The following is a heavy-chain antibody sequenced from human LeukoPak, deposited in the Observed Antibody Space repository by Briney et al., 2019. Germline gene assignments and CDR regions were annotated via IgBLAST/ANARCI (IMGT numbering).Heavy chain of an antibody. CDR2: ISAYNGNT. V-gene: IGHV1-18*01. CDR3: ARRTYYYDSSGYYYVYYFDY. Sequence: VASVKVSCKASGYTFTSYGISWVRQAPGQGLEWMGWISAYNGNTNYAQKLQGRVTMTTDTSTSTAYMELRSLRSDDTAVYYCARRTYYYDSSGYYYVYYFDYWGQGTLVTVSS. CDR1: GYTFTSYG. J-gene: IGHJ4*02. D-gene: IGHD3-22*01.